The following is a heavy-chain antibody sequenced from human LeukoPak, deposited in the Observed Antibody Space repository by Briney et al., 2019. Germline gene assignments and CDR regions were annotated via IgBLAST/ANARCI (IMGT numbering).Heavy chain of an antibody. CDR1: GGSISSYY. J-gene: IGHJ6*03. D-gene: IGHD2-2*01. CDR2: IYTSGCT. Sequence: SETLSLTCTVSGGSISSYYWSWIRQPAGKGLEWIGRIYTSGCTNYNPSLKSRVTMSVDTSKNQFSLKLSSVTAADTAVYYCARERIVVVPAAQRYYYYYMDVWGKGTTVTVSS. CDR3: ARERIVVVPAAQRYYYYYMDV. V-gene: IGHV4-4*07.